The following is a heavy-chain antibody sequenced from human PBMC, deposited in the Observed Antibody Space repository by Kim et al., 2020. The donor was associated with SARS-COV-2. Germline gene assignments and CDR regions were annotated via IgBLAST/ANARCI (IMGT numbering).Heavy chain of an antibody. CDR2: INPSGGST. J-gene: IGHJ6*02. D-gene: IGHD3-9*01. CDR1: GYTFTSYY. V-gene: IGHV1-46*01. Sequence: ASVKVSCKASGYTFTSYYMHWVRQAPGQGLEWMGIINPSGGSTSYAQKFQGRVTMTRDTSTSTVYMELSSLRSEDTAVYYCNIYDILTGLDVWGQGTTVTVSS. CDR3: NIYDILTGLDV.